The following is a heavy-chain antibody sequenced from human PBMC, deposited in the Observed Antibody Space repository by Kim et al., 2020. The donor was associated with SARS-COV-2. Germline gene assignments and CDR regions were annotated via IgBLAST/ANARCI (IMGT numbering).Heavy chain of an antibody. CDR3: AREVTH. J-gene: IGHJ4*02. V-gene: IGHV1-18*01. D-gene: IGHD2-21*02. Sequence: ASVKVSCKTSGFDFTMYNITWVRQAPGQGLEWMGWIAPYNGDTKQGQKFQGRLSLTSDTSTNTAYLELTSLRSDDTADYYCAREVTHWGQGTLVTVSS. CDR2: IAPYNGDT. CDR1: GFDFTMYN.